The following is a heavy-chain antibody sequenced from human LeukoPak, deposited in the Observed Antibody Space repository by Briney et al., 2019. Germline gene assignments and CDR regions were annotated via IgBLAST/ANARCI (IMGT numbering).Heavy chain of an antibody. Sequence: SQTLSLTCAISGDSVSSSTAAWNWIRQSPSRGLEWLGRTYYRSKWYNDYAVSVKGRITINPVTSKNQLSLQLKSVTPEDTAVYYCTRGYSNPYYWFDPWGQGTLVTVSS. CDR2: TYYRSKWYN. CDR1: GDSVSSSTAA. CDR3: TRGYSNPYYWFDP. V-gene: IGHV6-1*01. D-gene: IGHD2-21*01. J-gene: IGHJ5*02.